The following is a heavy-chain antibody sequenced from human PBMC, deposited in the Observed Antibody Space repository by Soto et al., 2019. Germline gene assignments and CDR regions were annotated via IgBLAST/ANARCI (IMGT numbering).Heavy chain of an antibody. J-gene: IGHJ4*02. CDR1: GFTFSSYA. CDR2: ISYDGSNK. Sequence: PGGSLRLSCAASGFTFSSYAMHWVRQAPGKGLEWVAVISYDGSNKYYADSVKGRFTISRDNSKNTLYLQMNSLRAEDTAVYYCARALGSYKGYFDSWGPGILVTVSS. CDR3: ARALGSYKGYFDS. D-gene: IGHD3-10*01. V-gene: IGHV3-30-3*01.